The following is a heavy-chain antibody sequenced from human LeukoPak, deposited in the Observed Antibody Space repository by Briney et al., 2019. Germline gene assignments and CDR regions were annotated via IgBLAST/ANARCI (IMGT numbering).Heavy chain of an antibody. J-gene: IGHJ4*02. V-gene: IGHV3-48*01. CDR3: ARGPDHGGSYYHD. Sequence: PGGSLRLSCAASGFTFSSYNMNWVRQAPGKGLEWVSSISSSSSTIYYADSVKGRFTISRDNAKNSLYLRVNSLRAEDTAVYYCARGPDHGGSYYHDWGQGTPVTVSS. CDR2: ISSSSSTI. CDR1: GFTFSSYN. D-gene: IGHD1-26*01.